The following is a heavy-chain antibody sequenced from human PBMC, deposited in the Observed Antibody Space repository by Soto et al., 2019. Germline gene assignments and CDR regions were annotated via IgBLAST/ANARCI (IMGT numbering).Heavy chain of an antibody. CDR2: IYPGDSDT. CDR1: GYSFTSYW. CDR3: AQGDGGGSRGGYYYYYYGMDV. V-gene: IGHV5-51*01. J-gene: IGHJ6*02. Sequence: GESLKISCKGSGYSFTSYWIGWVRQMPGKGLEWMGIIYPGDSDTRYSPSFQGQVTISADKSISTAYLQWSSLKASDTAMYYCAQGDGGGSRGGYYYYYYGMDVWGQGTTVTVSS. D-gene: IGHD2-15*01.